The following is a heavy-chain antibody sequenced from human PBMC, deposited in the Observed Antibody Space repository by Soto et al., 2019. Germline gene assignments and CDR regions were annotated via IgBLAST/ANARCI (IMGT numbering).Heavy chain of an antibody. J-gene: IGHJ5*02. D-gene: IGHD2-21*01. Sequence: EVQLEASGGGLVQPGGSLRLSCAASGFTFSTYDLHWVRQRRGKGLEWVSGIGTLFDTYYADSVMGRFSISRENAKNFFYLQRDDLRVDDPAFYFCARGRSNHFDSSPPPKSHPWGQGPLVTFSS. CDR1: GFTFSTYD. V-gene: IGHV3-13*01. CDR3: ARGRSNHFDSSPPPKSHP. CDR2: IGTLFDT.